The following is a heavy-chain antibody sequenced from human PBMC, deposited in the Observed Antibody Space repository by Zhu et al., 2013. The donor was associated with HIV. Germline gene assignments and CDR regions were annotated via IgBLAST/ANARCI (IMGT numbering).Heavy chain of an antibody. D-gene: IGHD3-10*01. CDR3: ARDPSVVRGGPDF. CDR1: GFTFSSYY. J-gene: IGHJ4*02. V-gene: IGHV3-7*04. CDR2: IKPDGSEK. Sequence: EVQLVESGGGLVQPGGSLRLSCAASGFTFSSYYMSWVRQAPGKGLEWVANIKPDGSEKNYVDSVKGRFTISRDNAKDSLFLQMNGLRAEDTAVYYCARDPSVVRGGPDFWGQGTLVTVSS.